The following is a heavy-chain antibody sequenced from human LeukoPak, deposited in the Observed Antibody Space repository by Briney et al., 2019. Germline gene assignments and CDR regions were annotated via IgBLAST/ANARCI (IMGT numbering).Heavy chain of an antibody. J-gene: IGHJ6*03. CDR3: AKGRAVAGTRDYYYYYYMDV. CDR1: GFTFSSYG. V-gene: IGHV3-30*02. CDR2: IRYDGSNK. D-gene: IGHD6-19*01. Sequence: PGGSLRLSCAASGFTFSSYGMHWVRQAPGKGLEWVAFIRYDGSNKYYADSVKGRFTISRDNSKNTLYLQMNSLRAEDTAVYYCAKGRAVAGTRDYYYYYYMDVWGKGTTVTISS.